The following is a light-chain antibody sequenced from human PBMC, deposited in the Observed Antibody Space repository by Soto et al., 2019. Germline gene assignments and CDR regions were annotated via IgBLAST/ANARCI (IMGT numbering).Light chain of an antibody. CDR2: DAS. V-gene: IGKV3-11*01. CDR3: QQRRDRPLT. Sequence: EIVLTQSPATLSLSPGERATLSCRASQSVSSYLAWYQQKPGQAPRLLISDASNRATGIPARFSGSGSGTDVTLTVSSLEPEDFTVYYCQQRRDRPLTFGGGTKVEI. CDR1: QSVSSY. J-gene: IGKJ4*01.